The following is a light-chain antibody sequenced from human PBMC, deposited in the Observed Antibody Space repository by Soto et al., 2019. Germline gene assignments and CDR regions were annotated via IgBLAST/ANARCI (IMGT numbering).Light chain of an antibody. V-gene: IGLV2-14*01. CDR3: SSYTSSSTL. CDR2: AVT. CDR1: SSDVGGYNY. J-gene: IGLJ1*01. Sequence: QSELTQPASVSGSPGQSITISCTGTSSDVGGYNYVSWYQQHPGKAPKLMIYAVTDRPSGVSSRFSGSKSGNTASLTISGLQAEDEADYYCSSYTSSSTLFGTGTKVTVL.